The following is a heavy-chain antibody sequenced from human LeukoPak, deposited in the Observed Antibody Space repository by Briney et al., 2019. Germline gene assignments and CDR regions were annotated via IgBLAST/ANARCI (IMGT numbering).Heavy chain of an antibody. Sequence: ASVKVSYKASGYTFTSYDINWVRQATGQGLEWMGWMNPNSGNTGYAQKFQGRVTMTRNTSISTAYMELSSLRSEDTAVYYCASPGIAAAGTHYFDYWGQGTLVTVSS. CDR1: GYTFTSYD. CDR2: MNPNSGNT. CDR3: ASPGIAAAGTHYFDY. D-gene: IGHD6-13*01. V-gene: IGHV1-8*01. J-gene: IGHJ4*02.